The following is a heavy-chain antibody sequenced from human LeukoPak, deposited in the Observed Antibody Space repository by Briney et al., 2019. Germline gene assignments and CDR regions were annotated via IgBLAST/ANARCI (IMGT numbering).Heavy chain of an antibody. Sequence: GGSLRLSCAASGFTFSSYGMHWVRQAPGEGLEWVAFIRYDGSNKYYADSVKGRFTISRDNSKNTLYLQMNSLRAEDTAVYYCAKDKIDTAMASPPDYWGQGTLVTVSS. D-gene: IGHD5-18*01. V-gene: IGHV3-30*02. CDR2: IRYDGSNK. CDR1: GFTFSSYG. CDR3: AKDKIDTAMASPPDY. J-gene: IGHJ4*02.